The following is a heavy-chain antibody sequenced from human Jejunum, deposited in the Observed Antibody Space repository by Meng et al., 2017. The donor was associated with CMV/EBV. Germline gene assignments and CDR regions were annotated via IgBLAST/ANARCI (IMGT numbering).Heavy chain of an antibody. D-gene: IGHD3-22*01. CDR1: GFTFSDSY. J-gene: IGHJ4*02. CDR2: ISSYGITI. CDR3: AREMYYYDSSGYDY. Sequence: ASGFTFSDSYMSWVRQAPGKGLEWVSHISSYGITIYYADSVGGRFTISRDNAKNSLYLQMNSLRAEDTAVYYCAREMYYYDSSGYDYWGQGTLVTVSS. V-gene: IGHV3-11*04.